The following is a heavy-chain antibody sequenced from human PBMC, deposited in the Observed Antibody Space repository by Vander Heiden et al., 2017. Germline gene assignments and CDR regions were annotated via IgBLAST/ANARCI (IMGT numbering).Heavy chain of an antibody. CDR1: GFTFNIHW. CDR3: TREGSGWLDN. D-gene: IGHD6-19*01. V-gene: IGHV3-7*01. CDR2: IKQDGSEK. Sequence: LVQPGGSLRLSCAASGFTFNIHWMSWVRQAPGKGLEWVANIKQDGSEKYYVDSVKGRFTISRDNAKNSLYLQMNSLRAEDTAVYYCTREGSGWLDNWGQGALVTVSS. J-gene: IGHJ4*02.